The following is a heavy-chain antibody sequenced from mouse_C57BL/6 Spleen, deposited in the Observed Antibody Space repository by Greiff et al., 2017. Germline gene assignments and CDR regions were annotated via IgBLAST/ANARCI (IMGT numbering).Heavy chain of an antibody. CDR3: AREGAYDGYYGY. CDR2: IYPGSGNT. V-gene: IGHV1-76*01. Sequence: VQRVESGAELVRPGASVKLSCKASGYTFTDYYINWVKQRPGQGLEWIARIYPGSGNTYYNEKFKGKATLTAEKSSSTAYMQLSSLTSEDSAVYFCAREGAYDGYYGYWGQGTTLTVSS. D-gene: IGHD2-3*01. J-gene: IGHJ2*01. CDR1: GYTFTDYY.